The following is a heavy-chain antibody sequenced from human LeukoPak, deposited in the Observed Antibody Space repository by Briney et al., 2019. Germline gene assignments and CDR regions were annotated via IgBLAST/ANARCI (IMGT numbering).Heavy chain of an antibody. V-gene: IGHV4-61*02. CDR1: GGSISSGSYY. D-gene: IGHD3-3*01. CDR2: FYTSGNT. J-gene: IGHJ4*02. CDR3: ARSPYYDFWSGYPYFDY. Sequence: PSETLSLTCTVSGGSISSGSYYWSWIRQPAGKGLEWIVRFYTSGNTNYNPSLKSRVTISVDTSKNQFSLKLSSVTAADTAVYYCARSPYYDFWSGYPYFDYWGQGTLVTVSS.